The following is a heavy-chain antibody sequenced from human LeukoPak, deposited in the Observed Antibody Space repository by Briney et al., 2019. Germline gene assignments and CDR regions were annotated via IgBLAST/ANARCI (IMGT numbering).Heavy chain of an antibody. D-gene: IGHD3-22*01. V-gene: IGHV4-34*01. CDR2: INHSGST. J-gene: IGHJ4*02. CDR1: GGSFSGYY. CDR3: ARMPLIALFDY. Sequence: RPSETLSLTCAVYGGSFSGYYWSWIRQPPGKGLEWIGEINHSGSTNYNPSLKSRVTISVDTSKNQFSLKLSSVTAADTAVYYCARMPLIALFDYWGQGTPVTVSS.